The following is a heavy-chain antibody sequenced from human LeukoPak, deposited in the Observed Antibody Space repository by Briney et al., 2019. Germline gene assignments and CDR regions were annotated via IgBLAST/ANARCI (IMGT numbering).Heavy chain of an antibody. CDR1: VFIFNSYG. J-gene: IGHJ4*02. Sequence: GGSLRLSCTGSVFIFNSYGINWVRQAPGKGLEWVAYISSSTSNIFYADSVKGRFTISRDHAKDSVLLQMNSLRVEDTALYFCARDGVMAETPFYFDSWGQGALVTVSS. CDR2: ISSSTSNI. V-gene: IGHV3-48*01. D-gene: IGHD2-21*01. CDR3: ARDGVMAETPFYFDS.